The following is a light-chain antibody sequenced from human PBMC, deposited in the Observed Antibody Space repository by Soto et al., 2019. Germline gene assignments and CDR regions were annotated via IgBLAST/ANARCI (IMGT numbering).Light chain of an antibody. CDR3: QQSGASPFT. CDR1: RHVYINA. V-gene: IGKV3-20*01. CDR2: GAS. Sequence: VVLTQSPATLSLSPGERATLSCRASRHVYINALAWYQQKPGRTPTLLIFGASTRATDIPDRFSGTGSGTDFSLTINGVEPEDSAVSYCQQSGASPFTFGPGTRVEI. J-gene: IGKJ3*01.